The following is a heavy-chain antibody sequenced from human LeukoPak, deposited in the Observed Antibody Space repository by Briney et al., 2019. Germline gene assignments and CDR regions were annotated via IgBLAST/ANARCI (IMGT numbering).Heavy chain of an antibody. CDR1: GFSFSGHW. V-gene: IGHV3-74*01. D-gene: IGHD6-6*01. CDR2: ISPTGSIT. CDR3: ARGPNSNWSGLDF. Sequence: GGSLRLSCTASGFSFSGHWMHWARQLPGKGLVWVSRISPTGSITSYADSVKGRFTVSRDNAKNTLYLQVNNLRAEDTAVYYCARGPNSNWSGLDFWGQGTLLTVSS. J-gene: IGHJ4*02.